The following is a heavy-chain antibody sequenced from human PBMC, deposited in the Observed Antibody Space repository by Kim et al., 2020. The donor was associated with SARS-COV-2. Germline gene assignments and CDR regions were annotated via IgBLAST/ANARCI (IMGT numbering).Heavy chain of an antibody. CDR2: IDPSSGGT. Sequence: ASVKVSCKAAKYTFMDYYMHWVRQAPGQGLEWMGWIDPSSGGTNYAQKFQGRVTMTRDTSISTAYMELSRLGSDDTAVYFCARGYMWSYNYFDYWGQGTLVTVSS. D-gene: IGHD1-26*01. CDR1: KYTFMDYY. CDR3: ARGYMWSYNYFDY. J-gene: IGHJ4*02. V-gene: IGHV1-2*02.